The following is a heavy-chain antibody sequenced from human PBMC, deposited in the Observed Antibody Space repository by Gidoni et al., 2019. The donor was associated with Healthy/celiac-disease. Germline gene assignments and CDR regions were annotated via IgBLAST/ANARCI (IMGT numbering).Heavy chain of an antibody. CDR3: ARATYDFWSGYYKGVDF. Sequence: QVQLVQSGAEVKKPGASVKVSCKASGYTFTSYGISWVRQAPGQGLEWMGWISAYNGKTNFAQKLQGRVTMTTDTSTRTAYMELRSLGSDDTAVYYCARATYDFWSGYYKGVDFWGQGTLVTVSS. J-gene: IGHJ4*02. CDR1: GYTFTSYG. V-gene: IGHV1-18*01. CDR2: ISAYNGKT. D-gene: IGHD3-3*01.